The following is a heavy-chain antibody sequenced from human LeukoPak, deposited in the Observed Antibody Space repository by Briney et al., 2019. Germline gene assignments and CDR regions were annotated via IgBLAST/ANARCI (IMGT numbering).Heavy chain of an antibody. J-gene: IGHJ5*02. CDR2: LWYDGSKE. CDR3: AKDQGYGDGRGLDH. CDR1: GFALGSDG. V-gene: IGHV3-33*03. Sequence: PGRSLRLSCAASGFALGSDGMHWIRQAPGKGLEWVASLWYDGSKEFYADSVKGRFTISRDMSKSTLFLQMNSLRGDDTATYFCAKDQGYGDGRGLDHWGQGTLVIVS. D-gene: IGHD4-17*01.